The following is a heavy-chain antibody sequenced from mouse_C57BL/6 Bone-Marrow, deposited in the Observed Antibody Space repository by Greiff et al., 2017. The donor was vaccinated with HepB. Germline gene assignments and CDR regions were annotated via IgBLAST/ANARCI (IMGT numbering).Heavy chain of an antibody. V-gene: IGHV1-80*01. D-gene: IGHD3-2*02. CDR2: IYPGDGDT. CDR3: AKTAQAPFAY. J-gene: IGHJ3*01. Sequence: VMLVESGAELVKPGASVKISCKASGYAFSSYWMNWVKQRPGKGLEWIGQIYPGDGDTNYNGKFKGKATLTADKSSSTAYMQLSSLTSEDSAVYFCAKTAQAPFAYWGQGTLVTVSA. CDR1: GYAFSSYW.